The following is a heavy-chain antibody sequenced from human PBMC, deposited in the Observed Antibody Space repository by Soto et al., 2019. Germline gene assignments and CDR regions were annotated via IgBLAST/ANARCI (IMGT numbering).Heavy chain of an antibody. CDR3: ARAEDCSGGNCYCQYGMDV. J-gene: IGHJ6*02. V-gene: IGHV1-18*04. D-gene: IGHD2-15*01. CDR1: GWTFISCG. Sequence: GGAVKVSFQACGWTFISCGSSWVRQAPGQGLAWMGWISTYYGNTNYAQKVQGRVTMTTDTSASTAYMELRRLRSDDTAVYYCARAEDCSGGNCYCQYGMDVWGQGTTVTVSS. CDR2: ISTYYGNT.